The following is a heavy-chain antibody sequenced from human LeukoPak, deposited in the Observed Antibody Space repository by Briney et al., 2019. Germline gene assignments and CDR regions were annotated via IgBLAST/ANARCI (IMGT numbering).Heavy chain of an antibody. J-gene: IGHJ5*02. CDR2: IYWDDDK. D-gene: IGHD6-13*01. CDR1: GFSLSTSGVG. Sequence: SGPTPVNPTQTLTLTCTFSGFSLSTSGVGVGWIRQPPGKALEWLALIYWDDDKRYSPSLKSRLTITKDTSKNQVVLTMTNMDPVDTATYYCAHRSADPGIAAAGFDPWGQGTLVTVSS. V-gene: IGHV2-5*02. CDR3: AHRSADPGIAAAGFDP.